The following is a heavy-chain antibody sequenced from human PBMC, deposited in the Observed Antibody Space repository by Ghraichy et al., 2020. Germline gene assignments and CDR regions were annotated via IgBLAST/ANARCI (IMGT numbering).Heavy chain of an antibody. CDR2: IYHSGST. CDR1: GHSIYSNYY. J-gene: IGHJ4*02. D-gene: IGHD2-21*01. V-gene: IGHV4-38-2*01. CDR3: VRLAYCGGNCYQGGVDC. Sequence: SETLSLTCAVSGHSIYSNYYWGWIRPPPGKGLGLMGSIYHSGSTYYNPSLNSRVTISVDTSKNHFSLKLCSVTAAAPAVYDCVRLAYCGGNCYQGGVDCWGQGTLVTVSS.